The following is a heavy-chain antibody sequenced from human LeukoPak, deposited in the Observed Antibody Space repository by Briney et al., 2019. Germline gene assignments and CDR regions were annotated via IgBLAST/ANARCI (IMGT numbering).Heavy chain of an antibody. CDR3: ARARYCSSTSCSEFDY. J-gene: IGHJ4*02. CDR1: GYTFTSHG. V-gene: IGHV1-18*01. Sequence: ASVKVSCKASGYTFTSHGISWVRQAPGQGLEWMGWISAYNGNTNYAQKLQGRVTMTTDTSTSTAYMELRSLRSDDTAVYYCARARYCSSTSCSEFDYWGQGTLVTVSS. D-gene: IGHD2-2*01. CDR2: ISAYNGNT.